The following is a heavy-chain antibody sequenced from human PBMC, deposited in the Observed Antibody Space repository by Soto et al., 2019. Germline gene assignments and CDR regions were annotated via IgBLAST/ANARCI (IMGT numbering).Heavy chain of an antibody. CDR3: ARRGSRGYSGYDFPYYGMDV. CDR2: IYYSGST. V-gene: IGHV4-39*01. Sequence: SETLSLTCTVSGGSISSSSYYWGWIRQPPGKGLEWIGSIYYSGSTYYNPSLKSRVTISVDTSKNQFSLKLSSVTAADTAVYYCARRGSRGYSGYDFPYYGMDVWGQGTTVT. D-gene: IGHD5-12*01. CDR1: GGSISSSSYY. J-gene: IGHJ6*01.